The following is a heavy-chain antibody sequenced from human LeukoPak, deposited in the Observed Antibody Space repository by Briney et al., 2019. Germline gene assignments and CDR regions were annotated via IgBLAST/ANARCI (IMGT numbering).Heavy chain of an antibody. CDR3: AKAPVTTCSGAYCYPFDY. Sequence: GGSLRLSCAASGFTVSSNYMSWVRQAPGKGLEWVSLIYGGGSTHYADSVKGRFTISRDSSKNTLYLQMNRLRAEDAAVYYCAKAPVTTCSGAYCYPFDYWGQGTLVTVSS. CDR2: IYGGGST. V-gene: IGHV3-53*01. CDR1: GFTVSSNY. J-gene: IGHJ4*02. D-gene: IGHD2-21*01.